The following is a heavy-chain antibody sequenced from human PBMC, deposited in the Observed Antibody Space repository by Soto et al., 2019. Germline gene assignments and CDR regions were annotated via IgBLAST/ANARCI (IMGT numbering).Heavy chain of an antibody. V-gene: IGHV4-30-4*01. CDR3: ARDQVGVVTASGYYYGMDV. CDR2: IYYSGIT. Sequence: QVQLQESGPGLVKPSQTLSLTCTVYGGSISSGDYYWSWIRQPPGKGLEWIGYIYYSGITYYTPSLKGRVTISVDTSNTPFSLKLSSVTAADTAVYYCARDQVGVVTASGYYYGMDVWGQGTTVTVSS. D-gene: IGHD2-21*02. CDR1: GGSISSGDYY. J-gene: IGHJ6*02.